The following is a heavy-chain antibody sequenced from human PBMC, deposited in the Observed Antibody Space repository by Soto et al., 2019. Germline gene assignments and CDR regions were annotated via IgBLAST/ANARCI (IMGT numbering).Heavy chain of an antibody. D-gene: IGHD4-17*01. Sequence: GGSLSLSCAASGFTFSSYAMSWVRQAPGKGLEWVSAISGSGGSTYYADSVKGRFTISRDNSKNTLYLQMNSLRAEDTAVYYCVPPPVTTDFDYWGQGTLVTVSS. J-gene: IGHJ4*02. CDR1: GFTFSSYA. V-gene: IGHV3-23*01. CDR3: VPPPVTTDFDY. CDR2: ISGSGGST.